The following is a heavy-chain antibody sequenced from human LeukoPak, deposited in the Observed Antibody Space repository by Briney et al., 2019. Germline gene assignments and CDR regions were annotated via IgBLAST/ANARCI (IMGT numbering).Heavy chain of an antibody. CDR2: ISSSTSTI. J-gene: IGHJ4*02. V-gene: IGHV3-48*02. CDR3: ARTSYYGSGTYDPVFDS. D-gene: IGHD3-10*01. CDR1: GFTFSSYS. Sequence: RGSLRLSCAASGFTFSSYSMNWVRQAPGKGLEWVSYISSSTSTIDYADSVKGRFTISRDNAKDSLYLQMNSLRDEDTAVYYCARTSYYGSGTYDPVFDSWGQGTLVTVSS.